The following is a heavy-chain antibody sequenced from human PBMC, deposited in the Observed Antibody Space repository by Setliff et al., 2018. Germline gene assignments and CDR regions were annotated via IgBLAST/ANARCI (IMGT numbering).Heavy chain of an antibody. Sequence: VKVSCKASGYTFTDYAMHWVRQAPGQRLEWMGWINPGNGNTKYSQKFQGRVTITRDTSASTAYMELSSLRSEDTAVYYCARDKGYDSSGYYFYYYYYMDVWGKGTTVTVAS. D-gene: IGHD3-22*01. CDR3: ARDKGYDSSGYYFYYYYYMDV. CDR2: INPGNGNT. V-gene: IGHV1-3*01. J-gene: IGHJ6*03. CDR1: GYTFTDYA.